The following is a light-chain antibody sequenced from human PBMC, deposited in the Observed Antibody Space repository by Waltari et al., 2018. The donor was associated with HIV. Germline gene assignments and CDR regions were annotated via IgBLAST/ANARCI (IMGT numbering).Light chain of an antibody. V-gene: IGKV4-1*01. CDR3: QQYFSVPPT. CDR2: WAS. Sequence: DIVMTQSPDSLAVSLGERATINCTSSRTVFYSSDNRNYLAWYLQRPGQSPNVLIFWASTRAYGVPARFSGSGSGTDFSLTLSSLQADDVGIYYCQQYFSVPPTFGGGTKVEI. J-gene: IGKJ4*01. CDR1: RTVFYSSDNRNY.